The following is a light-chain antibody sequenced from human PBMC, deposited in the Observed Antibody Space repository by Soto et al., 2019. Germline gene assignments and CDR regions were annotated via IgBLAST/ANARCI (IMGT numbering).Light chain of an antibody. CDR3: QQRSNWPPVLT. J-gene: IGKJ4*01. Sequence: EIVLTQSPASLSLSPGERATLSCRASQSVSSHLAWFQQRPGQAPRLLIYGASNRATGIPARFGGSGSGTSFPLTISSLEPEDFAVSYCQQRSNWPPVLTFGGGTKVEIK. CDR2: GAS. V-gene: IGKV3-11*01. CDR1: QSVSSH.